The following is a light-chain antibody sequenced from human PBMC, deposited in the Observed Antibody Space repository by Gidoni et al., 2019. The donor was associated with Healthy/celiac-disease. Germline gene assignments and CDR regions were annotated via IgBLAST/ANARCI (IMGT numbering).Light chain of an antibody. J-gene: IGKJ3*01. CDR3: QQYNNWPLG. V-gene: IGKV3-15*01. Sequence: IVLTQPPATLSVSPGERATLSCRASQSVSSNLAWYQQKPGQAPRLLIYGASTRATGIPARFSGSGSGTEFTLTISSLQSEDFAVYYCQQYNNWPLGFGPGTKVDIK. CDR2: GAS. CDR1: QSVSSN.